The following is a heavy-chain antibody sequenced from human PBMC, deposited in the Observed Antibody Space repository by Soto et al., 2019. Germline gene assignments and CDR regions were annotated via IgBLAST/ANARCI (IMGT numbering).Heavy chain of an antibody. J-gene: IGHJ3*02. Sequence: EVQLLESGGGLVQPGGSLRLSCVGSGFSFSSYAMNWVRQAPGQGLEWVSGISGSGGTTFYADSVKGRFTISRDNSKNTLYLQMNSLRAEDTGVYYCAKVPAPNDAFDIWGQGTMVTVSS. CDR2: ISGSGGTT. CDR1: GFSFSSYA. V-gene: IGHV3-23*01. CDR3: AKVPAPNDAFDI.